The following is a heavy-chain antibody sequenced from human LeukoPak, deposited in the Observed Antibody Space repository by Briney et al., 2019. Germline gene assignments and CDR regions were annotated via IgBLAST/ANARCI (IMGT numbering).Heavy chain of an antibody. V-gene: IGHV3-15*01. CDR2: IKRKSDGGTT. J-gene: IGHJ6*04. Sequence: GGSLRLSCAAPGFPFSISWMSWVRRAPGKGLEWVGRIKRKSDGGTTDYAAPVKGRFTISRDDSKNMLFLQMNSLKTEDTAVYYCTAEKHFALDVWGKGPTVTVSS. D-gene: IGHD3-3*02. CDR1: GFPFSISW. CDR3: TAEKHFALDV.